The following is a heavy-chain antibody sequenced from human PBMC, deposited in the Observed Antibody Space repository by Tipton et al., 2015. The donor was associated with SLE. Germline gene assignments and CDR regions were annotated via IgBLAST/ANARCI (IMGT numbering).Heavy chain of an antibody. Sequence: TLSLTCAVSGYSISSGYYWGWIRQPPGKGLEWIGSIYHSGSTYYNPSLKRRVTISVDTSKNQFSLKLSCVTAADTAVYYCARHQGGFDYWGQGTLVTVSS. CDR1: GYSISSGYY. CDR3: ARHQGGFDY. J-gene: IGHJ4*02. V-gene: IGHV4-38-2*01. CDR2: IYHSGST.